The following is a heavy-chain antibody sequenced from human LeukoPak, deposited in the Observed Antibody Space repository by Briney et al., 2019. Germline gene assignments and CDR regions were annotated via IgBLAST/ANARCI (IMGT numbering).Heavy chain of an antibody. CDR3: VRGVDTAMVTGYYYYMDV. Sequence: GASVKVSCKPSGGTFSSYAISWVRQAPGQGLEWMGGIIPIFGTANYAQKFQGRVTITTDESTSTAYMELSSLRSEDTAVYYCVRGVDTAMVTGYYYYMDVWGKGTTVTVSS. V-gene: IGHV1-69*05. CDR2: IIPIFGTA. D-gene: IGHD5-18*01. J-gene: IGHJ6*03. CDR1: GGTFSSYA.